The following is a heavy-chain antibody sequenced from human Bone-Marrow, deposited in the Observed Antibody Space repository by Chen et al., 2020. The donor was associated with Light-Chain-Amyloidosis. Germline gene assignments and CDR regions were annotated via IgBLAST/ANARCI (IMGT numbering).Heavy chain of an antibody. CDR1: GGSFSGYY. D-gene: IGHD1-26*01. CDR3: ARGRGGGWWSYYD. J-gene: IGHJ4*02. V-gene: IGHV4-34*01. Sequence: QVQLQQWGAGLLKPSETLSLTCAVYGGSFSGYYWSWIRQPPGKGLEWIGEINHSGSTNYNPSLKSRLTISVDTSKKQLSLKLSSVTAADTAVYYCARGRGGGWWSYYDWGQGTLVTVSS. CDR2: INHSGST.